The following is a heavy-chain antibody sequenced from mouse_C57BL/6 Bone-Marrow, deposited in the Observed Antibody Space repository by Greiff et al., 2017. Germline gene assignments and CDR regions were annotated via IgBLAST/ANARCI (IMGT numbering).Heavy chain of an antibody. D-gene: IGHD2-3*01. J-gene: IGHJ4*01. CDR3: TRQSIY. CDR1: GYSFTDYE. Sequence: VQLQQSGAALVRPGASVTLSCKASGYSFTDYEMHWVKQTPVHGLEWIGAIDPETGGTAYNQKFKGKAILTADKSSSTAYMELRSLTSEDSAVYYCTRQSIYWGQGTSVTVSS. V-gene: IGHV1-15*01. CDR2: IDPETGGT.